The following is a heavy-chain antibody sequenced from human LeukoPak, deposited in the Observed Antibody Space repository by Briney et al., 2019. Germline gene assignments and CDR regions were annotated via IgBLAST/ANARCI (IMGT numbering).Heavy chain of an antibody. J-gene: IGHJ4*02. D-gene: IGHD3-9*01. CDR1: GLTFSSYS. Sequence: GGSLRLSCAASGLTFSSYSMNWVRQAPGKGLEWVSSISSSSSYIYYADSVKGRFTISRDNAKNSLYLQMNSLRAEDTAVYYCARTRYDILTAFDYWGQGTLVTVSS. V-gene: IGHV3-21*01. CDR2: ISSSSSYI. CDR3: ARTRYDILTAFDY.